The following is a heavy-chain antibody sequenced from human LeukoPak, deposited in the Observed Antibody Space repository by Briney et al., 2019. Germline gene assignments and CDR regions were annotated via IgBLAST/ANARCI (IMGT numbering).Heavy chain of an antibody. CDR3: ARQTAMGRSGDY. V-gene: IGHV5-51*01. J-gene: IGHJ4*02. D-gene: IGHD5-18*01. CDR1: GYSFTSYW. Sequence: GESLKISCKASGYSFTSYWFGWVRQVPGKGLEWMGIIDPSDSETRYTPSFQGQVTISVDKSLTTAYLQWNSLKASDTAMYYCARQTAMGRSGDYWGQGTLVTVSS. CDR2: IDPSDSET.